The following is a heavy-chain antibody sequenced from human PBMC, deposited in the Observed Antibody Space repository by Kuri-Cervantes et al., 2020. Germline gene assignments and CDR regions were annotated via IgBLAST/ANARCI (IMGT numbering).Heavy chain of an antibody. CDR1: GFTFSSYD. D-gene: IGHD6-19*01. Sequence: GESLKISCAASGFTFSSYDMHWVRQATGKGLEWVSAIGTAGDTYYPGSVKGRFTISRENAKNSLYLQMNSLRAGDTAVYYCAKVEGGGWEDAFDIWGQGTMVTVSS. CDR3: AKVEGGGWEDAFDI. CDR2: IGTAGDT. J-gene: IGHJ3*02. V-gene: IGHV3-13*01.